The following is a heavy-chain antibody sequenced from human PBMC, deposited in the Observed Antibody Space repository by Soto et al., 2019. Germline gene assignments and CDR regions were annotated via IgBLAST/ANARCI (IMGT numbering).Heavy chain of an antibody. CDR1: GFTFSSYW. CDR3: ARDKGYSSGWYDFYYYGMDV. CDR2: IKQDGSEK. J-gene: IGHJ6*02. V-gene: IGHV3-7*03. Sequence: LRLSCAASGFTFSSYWMSWVRQAPGKGLEWVANIKQDGSEKYYVDSVKGRFTISRDNAKNSLYLQMNSLRAEDTAVYYCARDKGYSSGWYDFYYYGMDVWGQGTTVTVSS. D-gene: IGHD6-19*01.